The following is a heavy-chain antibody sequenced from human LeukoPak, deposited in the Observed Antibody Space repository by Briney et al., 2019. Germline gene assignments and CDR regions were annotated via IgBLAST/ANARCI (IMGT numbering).Heavy chain of an antibody. Sequence: SVTVCCKASAYTLTSCSMHWMRPAPGHRLKWMGWINPNSGGTNYAQKFQGRVSMTRDTSISTAYMELSRLRSDDTAVYYCARGRGRGIYSSSSGDYWGQGTLVTVSS. V-gene: IGHV1-2*02. CDR3: ARGRGRGIYSSSSGDY. J-gene: IGHJ4*02. CDR1: AYTLTSCS. D-gene: IGHD6-13*01. CDR2: INPNSGGT.